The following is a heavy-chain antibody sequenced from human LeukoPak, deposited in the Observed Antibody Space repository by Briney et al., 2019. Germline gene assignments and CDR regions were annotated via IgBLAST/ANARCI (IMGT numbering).Heavy chain of an antibody. D-gene: IGHD3-10*02. Sequence: GGSLRLSCAASGFTFRSYDMNWVRQAPGKGLEWVSYISSSGSTIYYADSVKGRFTISRDNAKNSLYLQMNSLRAEDTAVYYCAELGITMIGGVWGKGTTVTISS. CDR2: ISSSGSTI. CDR1: GFTFRSYD. CDR3: AELGITMIGGV. J-gene: IGHJ6*04. V-gene: IGHV3-48*03.